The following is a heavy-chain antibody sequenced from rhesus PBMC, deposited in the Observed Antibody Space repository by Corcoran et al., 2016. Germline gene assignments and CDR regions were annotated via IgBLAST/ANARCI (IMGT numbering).Heavy chain of an antibody. CDR2: IYGSSGRT. CDR3: ARDGYSGSYFDY. J-gene: IGHJ4*01. CDR1: GGSISSNY. D-gene: IGHD3-16*01. V-gene: IGHV4-160*01. Sequence: QVQLQESGPGLVKPSETLSLTCAVSGGSISSNYWSWIRQPPGKGLEWIGYIYGSSGRTYYNPSLKSRVTISTDTSKNQFSLKLSSVTAADTAVYYCARDGYSGSYFDYWGQGVLVTVSS.